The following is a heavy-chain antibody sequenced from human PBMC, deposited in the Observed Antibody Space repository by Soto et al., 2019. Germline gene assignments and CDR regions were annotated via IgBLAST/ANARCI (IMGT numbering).Heavy chain of an antibody. J-gene: IGHJ4*02. CDR1: GGSFSGYY. D-gene: IGHD3-10*01. CDR2: INHSGST. Sequence: SETLSLTCAVYGGSFSGYYWSWIRQPPGKGLEWIGEINHSGSTNYNPSLKSRVTISVDTSKNQFSLKLSSVTATDTAVYYCARGPYYGSGTVLGYWGQGTLVTVSS. CDR3: ARGPYYGSGTVLGY. V-gene: IGHV4-34*01.